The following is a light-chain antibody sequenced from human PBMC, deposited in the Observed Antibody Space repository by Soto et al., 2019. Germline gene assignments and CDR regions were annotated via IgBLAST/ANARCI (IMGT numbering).Light chain of an antibody. J-gene: IGLJ2*01. CDR1: SSDVGGYNY. V-gene: IGLV2-8*01. CDR3: SSYGGRNNLI. CDR2: EVN. Sequence: QSALTQPPSASGSPGQSVTISCTGTSSDVGGYNYVSWYQQHPGKAPKAMIYEVNKRPSGVPDRFSGSKSDNTASLTVSGLQAEDEADYYCSSYGGRNNLIFGGGTKVTVL.